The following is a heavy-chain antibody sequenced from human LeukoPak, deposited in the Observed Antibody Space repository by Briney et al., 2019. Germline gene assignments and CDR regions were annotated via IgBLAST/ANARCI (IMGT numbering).Heavy chain of an antibody. Sequence: GGALRLSCAASGFTFRSHGLHWVRPAPGKGVEGGGVIWYDGSNKYYADSVKGRFTISRDNSKNTLYLQMNSLRAEDTAVYYCARDRLLLWFGETYGMDVRGQGTTVTVSS. D-gene: IGHD3-10*01. CDR3: ARDRLLLWFGETYGMDV. CDR1: GFTFRSHG. J-gene: IGHJ6*02. V-gene: IGHV3-33*08. CDR2: IWYDGSNK.